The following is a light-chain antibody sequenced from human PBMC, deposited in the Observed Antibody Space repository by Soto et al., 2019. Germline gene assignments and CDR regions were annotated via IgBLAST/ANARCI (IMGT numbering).Light chain of an antibody. CDR2: PAS. CDR1: QDISSW. J-gene: IGKJ5*01. Sequence: DIQKTQSPSAVAASAGDSDTITSLASQDISSWLAWYQQKPGKAPKVLIYPASSLQSGVPSRFSGSGSGTDYTLTISSLQPEDFATYYCQQAHSFPITFGQGTRLEIK. CDR3: QQAHSFPIT. V-gene: IGKV1-12*01.